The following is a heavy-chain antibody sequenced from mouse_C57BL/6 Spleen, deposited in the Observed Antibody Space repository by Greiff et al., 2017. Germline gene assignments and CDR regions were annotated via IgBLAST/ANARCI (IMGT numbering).Heavy chain of an antibody. Sequence: QVQLQQPGAELVMPGASVKLSCKASGYTFTSYWMHWVKQRPGQGLEWIGAIDPSDSSTNYNQKFKGKSTLTVDKSSSTAYMQLSSLTSEDSAVYYCARRWRSDYDAGAWFAYWGQGTLVTVSA. CDR2: IDPSDSST. CDR1: GYTFTSYW. V-gene: IGHV1-69*01. D-gene: IGHD2-4*01. J-gene: IGHJ3*01. CDR3: ARRWRSDYDAGAWFAY.